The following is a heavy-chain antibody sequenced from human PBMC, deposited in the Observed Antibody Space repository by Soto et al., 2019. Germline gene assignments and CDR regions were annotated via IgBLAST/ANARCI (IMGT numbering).Heavy chain of an antibody. Sequence: QVQLVESGGGVVQPGRSLRLSCAASGFTFSTSAMHWVRQAPGKGLEWVAVTSYDGSNKYYPDSVKGRFTISRDNSKNTVYLQMNSLRAEDTAVYYFASANCIIPSCSWFDPSGQGTLVTVSS. CDR1: GFTFSTSA. CDR3: ASANCIIPSCSWFDP. V-gene: IGHV3-30-3*01. D-gene: IGHD2-2*01. J-gene: IGHJ5*02. CDR2: TSYDGSNK.